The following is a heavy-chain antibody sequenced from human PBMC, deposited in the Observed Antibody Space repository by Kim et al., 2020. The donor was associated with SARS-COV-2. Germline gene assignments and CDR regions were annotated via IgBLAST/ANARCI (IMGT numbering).Heavy chain of an antibody. J-gene: IGHJ6*02. CDR3: ARAHSSGDSYGMDV. D-gene: IGHD6-19*01. Sequence: NPSRKSRVTISVDTSKNQFSLKLSSVTAADTAVYYCARAHSSGDSYGMDVWGQGTTVTVSS. V-gene: IGHV4-59*01.